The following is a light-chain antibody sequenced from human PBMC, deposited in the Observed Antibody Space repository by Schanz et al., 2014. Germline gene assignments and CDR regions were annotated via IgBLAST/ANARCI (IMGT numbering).Light chain of an antibody. CDR2: DAS. CDR3: QQYDSYPRT. Sequence: DIQMTQSPSTLSASVGDRVTITCRASQNIATWLAWYQQKPGKAPNLLIYDASRLESGVPSRFSGSGSGTDFILTISSLQPEDFAAYYCQQYDSYPRTFGQGTKVEIK. V-gene: IGKV1-5*01. CDR1: QNIATW. J-gene: IGKJ1*01.